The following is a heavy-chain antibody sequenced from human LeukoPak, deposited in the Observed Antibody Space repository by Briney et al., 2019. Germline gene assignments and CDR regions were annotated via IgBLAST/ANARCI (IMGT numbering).Heavy chain of an antibody. CDR1: GFTFTSHA. Sequence: GGSLRLSCAASGFTFTSHAKSWVRQAPGKGLEWVSAISGSGVNTYYADSVKGRFTISGDNSKNTVYLQMNSLRAEDTALYYCVYCSSSSCYKTGNYFDSWGQGTPVTVSS. J-gene: IGHJ4*02. D-gene: IGHD2-2*02. V-gene: IGHV3-23*01. CDR3: VYCSSSSCYKTGNYFDS. CDR2: ISGSGVNT.